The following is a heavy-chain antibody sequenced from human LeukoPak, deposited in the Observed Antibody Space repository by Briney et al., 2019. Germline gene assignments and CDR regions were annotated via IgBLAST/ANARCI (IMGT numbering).Heavy chain of an antibody. D-gene: IGHD6-13*01. V-gene: IGHV3-30-3*01. CDR1: GFTFGNYA. CDR2: ISYDGSKK. CDR3: ARDQFPYSNTYLKDAFDI. J-gene: IGHJ3*02. Sequence: GGSLRLSCVASGFTFGNYAIHWVRQAPGEGLEWVAFISYDGSKKDYADAVKGRFTISRDNAKNSLYLQMNSLRAEDTAVYYCARDQFPYSNTYLKDAFDIWGQGTMVTVSS.